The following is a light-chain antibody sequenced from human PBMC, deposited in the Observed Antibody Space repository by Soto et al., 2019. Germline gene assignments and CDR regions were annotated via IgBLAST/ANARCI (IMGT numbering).Light chain of an antibody. CDR3: QQSYSTPSIT. CDR1: QSISSY. CDR2: APC. V-gene: IGKV1-39*01. Sequence: DIEMTQSPSSLAAAAGDRVAITCRARQSISSYLIWYQQKPGTAPTLLIYAPCSLHSGVPSRVSGSGSGTELTLTISSLQPEDFATSYCQQSYSTPSITFGQGTRLEIK. J-gene: IGKJ5*01.